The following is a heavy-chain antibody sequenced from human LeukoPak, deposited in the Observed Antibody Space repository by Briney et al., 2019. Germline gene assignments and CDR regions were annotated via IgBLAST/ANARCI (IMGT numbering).Heavy chain of an antibody. CDR3: ARDRRLWNYDFWSVFYVDVLDI. CDR1: GYTFTSYG. Sequence: ASVKVSCKASGYTFTSYGISWVRQAPGQGLEWMGWISAYNGNTNYAQKLQGRVTMTTDTSTSTAYMELRSLRSDDTAVYYCARDRRLWNYDFWSVFYVDVLDIWGQGTMVTVSS. V-gene: IGHV1-18*01. CDR2: ISAYNGNT. J-gene: IGHJ3*02. D-gene: IGHD3-3*01.